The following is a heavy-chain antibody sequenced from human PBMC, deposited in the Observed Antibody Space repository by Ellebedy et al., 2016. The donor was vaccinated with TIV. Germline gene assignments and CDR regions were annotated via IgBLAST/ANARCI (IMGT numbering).Heavy chain of an antibody. CDR3: AKGRGYSYDVCDI. CDR1: GYTFSNYY. D-gene: IGHD5-18*01. J-gene: IGHJ3*02. V-gene: IGHV1-46*01. Sequence: AASVKVSCKASGYTFSNYYMHWVRQAPAQGLEWMGIINPSDDTKSYAQNFQGRVTVTRDTSTSTVYMQLSSLRSEDTAVYYCAKGRGYSYDVCDIWGQGTMVTVSS. CDR2: INPSDDTK.